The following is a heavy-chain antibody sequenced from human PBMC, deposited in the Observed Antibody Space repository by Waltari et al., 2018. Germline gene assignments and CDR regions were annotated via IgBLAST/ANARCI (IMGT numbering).Heavy chain of an antibody. CDR1: GGSFSGYY. CDR2: RNHSGST. J-gene: IGHJ4*02. Sequence: QVQLQQWGAGLLTPSETLSLPCADYGGSFSGYYCGWLRQPPGEGLEWIGERNHSGSTNYNPSLKSRVTISVDTSKNQFSLKLSSVTAADTAVYYCARKGTRAFDYWGQGTLVTVSS. D-gene: IGHD1-1*01. V-gene: IGHV4-34*01. CDR3: ARKGTRAFDY.